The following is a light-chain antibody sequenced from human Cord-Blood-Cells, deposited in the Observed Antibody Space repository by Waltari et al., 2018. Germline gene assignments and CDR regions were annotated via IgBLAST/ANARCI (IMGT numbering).Light chain of an antibody. CDR2: DVI. V-gene: IGLV2-11*01. J-gene: IGLJ3*02. Sequence: QSALTQPRSVSGSPGQSVTISCTGTSSDVGGYNYVSWYQQHPGTAPKLMIYDVIKRPSGVPGRFSGSKSGNTASLTISGLQAEDEADYYCCSYAGSYTLVFGGGTKLTVL. CDR1: SSDVGGYNY. CDR3: CSYAGSYTLV.